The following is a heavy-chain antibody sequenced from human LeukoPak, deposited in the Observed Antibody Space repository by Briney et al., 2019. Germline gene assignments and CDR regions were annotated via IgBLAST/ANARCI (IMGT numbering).Heavy chain of an antibody. V-gene: IGHV3-30-3*01. J-gene: IGHJ1*01. CDR3: AKDSSYYDSSGNYYGDKKYLQY. CDR2: ISFDLNSK. Sequence: GGSLRLSCVASGFTFSDYVIHWVRQAPGKGLEWVAVISFDLNSKYYSDSVKGRFTISRDNSKNTLHLQMNSLRAEDTAVYHCAKDSSYYDSSGNYYGDKKYLQYRGQGTLVTVS. D-gene: IGHD3-22*01. CDR1: GFTFSDYV.